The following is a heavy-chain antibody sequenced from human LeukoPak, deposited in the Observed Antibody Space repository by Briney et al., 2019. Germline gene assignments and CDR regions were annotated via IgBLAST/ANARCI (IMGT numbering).Heavy chain of an antibody. Sequence: SDTLSLICPVVGGSLSCSYWGWLRHPPPKGPLWIGSIYYSGSTYYNPSLKSRVTISVDTSKNQFSLKLSSVTAADTAVYYCAREDYYDSSGYQDYWGQGTLVTVSS. CDR1: GGSLSCSY. D-gene: IGHD3-22*01. V-gene: IGHV4-39*01. CDR2: IYYSGST. J-gene: IGHJ4*02. CDR3: AREDYYDSSGYQDY.